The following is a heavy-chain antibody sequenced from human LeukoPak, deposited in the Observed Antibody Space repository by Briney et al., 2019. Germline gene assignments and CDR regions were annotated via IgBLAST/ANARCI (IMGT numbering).Heavy chain of an antibody. D-gene: IGHD1-26*01. V-gene: IGHV3-7*01. J-gene: IGHJ4*02. CDR1: GFTFSRHW. CDR3: MAESGSPWEVY. Sequence: GGSLRLSCAASGFTFSRHWMDWVRQAPGKGLEWVANIKEDGSVKNYVDSVKGRFTISRDNAKNSLYLQMNSLRAEDTAVYYCMAESGSPWEVYWGQGTLVTVSS. CDR2: IKEDGSVK.